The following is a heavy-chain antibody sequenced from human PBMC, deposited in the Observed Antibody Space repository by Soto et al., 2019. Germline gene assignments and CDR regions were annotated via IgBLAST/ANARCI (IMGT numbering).Heavy chain of an antibody. CDR1: GFSIRSYA. J-gene: IGHJ3*01. CDR3: ARLPIIRGNAFDL. Sequence: EAYLLESGGGLVQPGGSLTLSCVASGFSIRSYAVTWVRQVPGKGLEWVSVISGTAESIYYGDSVKGRFTISRDNSRNTVYLKMDFLRAEDTALYYCARLPIIRGNAFDLWGQGTIVTVSS. D-gene: IGHD3-10*01. CDR2: ISGTAESI. V-gene: IGHV3-23*01.